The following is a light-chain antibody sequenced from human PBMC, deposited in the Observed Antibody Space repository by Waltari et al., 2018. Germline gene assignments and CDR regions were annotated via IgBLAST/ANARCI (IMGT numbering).Light chain of an antibody. J-gene: IGLJ3*02. Sequence: QSALTQPPPASGSPGQSIPISRTGIRTAVEGYGPVFGYQQHPGKAPKLLIYEVTKRPSGVPDRFSGSKSDNTASLAVSGLQAEDEADYYCSSYAGGSSLMFGGGTKLTVL. CDR3: SSYAGGSSLM. V-gene: IGLV2-8*01. CDR2: EVT. CDR1: RTAVEGYGP.